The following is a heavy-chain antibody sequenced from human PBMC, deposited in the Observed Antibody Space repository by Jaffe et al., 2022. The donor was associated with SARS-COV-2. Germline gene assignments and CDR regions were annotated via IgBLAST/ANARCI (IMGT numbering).Heavy chain of an antibody. D-gene: IGHD2-2*01. Sequence: QVQLVQSGAEVKKPGASVKVSCKASGYTFTSYYMHWVRQAPGQGLEWMGIINPSGGSTSYAQKFQGRVTMTRDTSTSTVYMELSSLRSEDTAVYYCARDRLQLPLGLYYYYGMDVWGQGTTVTVSS. CDR2: INPSGGST. V-gene: IGHV1-46*01. J-gene: IGHJ6*02. CDR1: GYTFTSYY. CDR3: ARDRLQLPLGLYYYYGMDV.